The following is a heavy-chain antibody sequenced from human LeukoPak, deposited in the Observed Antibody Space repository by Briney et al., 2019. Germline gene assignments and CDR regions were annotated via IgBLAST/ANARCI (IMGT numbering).Heavy chain of an antibody. CDR1: GFTFGDYY. D-gene: IGHD3-16*01. V-gene: IGHV3-11*01. J-gene: IGHJ6*02. Sequence: GGSLRLSCAASGFTFGDYYMSWFRQSPGMGLEWVSYISSGGATIYYADSVKGRFTISRDNAKNSLYLQMSNLRAEDTAVYFCARGGGLDVWGQGATVTVSS. CDR3: ARGGGLDV. CDR2: ISSGGATI.